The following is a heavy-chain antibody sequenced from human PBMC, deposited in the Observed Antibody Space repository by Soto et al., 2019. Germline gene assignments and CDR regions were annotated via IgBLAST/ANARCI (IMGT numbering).Heavy chain of an antibody. V-gene: IGHV3-30-3*02. CDR2: ISYDGNRI. D-gene: IGHD2-21*02. CDR3: ARGLVATAKGWCDL. J-gene: IGHJ5*02. CDR1: GFTFSSYS. Sequence: QQQLVESGGGVVQRGESLRLSCAASGFTFSSYSMNWVRQSPGKGLEWVAVISYDGNRIYYADSVKGRFTISRDNAKNTMFLQMSGLRPEDTAVYYCARGLVATAKGWCDLWGQGTQVTVSS.